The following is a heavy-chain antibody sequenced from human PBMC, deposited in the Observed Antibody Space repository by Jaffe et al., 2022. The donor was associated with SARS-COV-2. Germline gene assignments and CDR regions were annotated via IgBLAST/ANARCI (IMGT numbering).Heavy chain of an antibody. CDR1: GFTFDDYT. J-gene: IGHJ4*02. CDR3: AKVRRGYLYRCY. CDR2: ISWDGGST. D-gene: IGHD2-8*02. V-gene: IGHV3-43*01. Sequence: EVQLVESGGVVVQPGGSLRLSCAASGFTFDDYTMHWVRQAPGKGLEWVSLISWDGGSTYYADSVKGRFTISRDNSKNSLYLQMNSLRTEDTALYYCAKVRRGYLYRCYWGQGTLVTVSS.